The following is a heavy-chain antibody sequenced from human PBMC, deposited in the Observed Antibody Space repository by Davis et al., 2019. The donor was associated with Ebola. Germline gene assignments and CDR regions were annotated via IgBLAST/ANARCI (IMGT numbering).Heavy chain of an antibody. J-gene: IGHJ2*01. CDR3: TRHVSGDFWYFDL. D-gene: IGHD4-17*01. CDR2: IYRDGRM. CDR1: GFIVSDKY. Sequence: PGGSLRLSCAASGFIVSDKYMSWVRQAPGKGLEWVSVIYRDGRMYHADSVKGRFTISRDNSKNTLYLQMNSLRAEDTAVYYCTRHVSGDFWYFDLWGRGTLVTVSS. V-gene: IGHV3-66*04.